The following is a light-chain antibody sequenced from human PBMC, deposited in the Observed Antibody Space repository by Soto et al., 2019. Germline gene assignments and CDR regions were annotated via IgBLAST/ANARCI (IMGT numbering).Light chain of an antibody. V-gene: IGLV2-23*02. CDR2: EVT. CDR3: CSYAGSSTWV. CDR1: SSDVGSHNL. J-gene: IGLJ3*02. Sequence: QSALTQPASVSGSPGQSITMSCTGTSSDVGSHNLVSWYQQCPGKAPKVMIYEVTKRPSGVSNRFSGSKSGNTASLTISGLQAEDEADYYCCSYAGSSTWVFGGGTQLTVL.